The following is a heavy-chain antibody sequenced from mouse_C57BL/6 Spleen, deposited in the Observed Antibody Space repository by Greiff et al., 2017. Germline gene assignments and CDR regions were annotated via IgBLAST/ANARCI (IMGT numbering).Heavy chain of an antibody. CDR1: GYSFTDYN. Sequence: EVKLMESGPELVKPGASVKISCKASGYSFTDYNMNWVKQSNGKSLEWIGVINPNYGTTSYNQKFKGKATLTVDQSSSTAYMQLNSLTSEDSAVDYCATWYYGKKGDYWGKGTTLTVSS. V-gene: IGHV1-39*01. J-gene: IGHJ2*01. CDR2: INPNYGTT. CDR3: ATWYYGKKGDY. D-gene: IGHD2-1*01.